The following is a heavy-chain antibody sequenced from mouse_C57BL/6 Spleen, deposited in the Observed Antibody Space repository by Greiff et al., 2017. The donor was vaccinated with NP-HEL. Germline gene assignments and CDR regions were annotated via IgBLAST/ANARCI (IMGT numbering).Heavy chain of an antibody. V-gene: IGHV1-80*01. CDR1: GYAFSSYW. CDR2: IYPGDGDT. Sequence: QVQLQQSGAELVKPGASVKISCKASGYAFSSYWMNWVKQRPGKGLEWIGQIYPGDGDTNYNGKFKGKATLTADKSSSTAYMQLSSLTSEDSAVYYCARRNLLWDFDYWGQGTTLTVSS. D-gene: IGHD2-1*01. CDR3: ARRNLLWDFDY. J-gene: IGHJ2*01.